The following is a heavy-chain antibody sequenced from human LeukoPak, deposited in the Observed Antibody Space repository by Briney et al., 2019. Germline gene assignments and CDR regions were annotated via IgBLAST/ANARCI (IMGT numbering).Heavy chain of an antibody. V-gene: IGHV3-74*01. D-gene: IGHD5-24*01. CDR1: GFTFSNSL. CDR3: ARDRDGYNY. J-gene: IGHJ4*02. CDR2: IDTDGSTT. Sequence: PGGSLRLSCAASGFTFSNSLMHWVRQVPGKELVWVARIDTDGSTTHCADSVKGRFTISRDNAKNTLYLQMNSLRAEDTAVYYCARDRDGYNYWGQGTLVTVSS.